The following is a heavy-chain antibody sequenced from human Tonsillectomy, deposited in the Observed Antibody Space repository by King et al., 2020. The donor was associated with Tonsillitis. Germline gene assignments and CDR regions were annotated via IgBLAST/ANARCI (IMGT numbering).Heavy chain of an antibody. Sequence: QLVQSGAEVKKPGSSVKVSCKASGGTFSSYAISWVRQAPGQGLEWMGGIIPIFGTANYAQTFQGRVTITADESTSTAYMELSSLRSEDTAVYYCARESSYYYDSSGSDAFDIWGQGTMVTVSS. CDR2: IIPIFGTA. V-gene: IGHV1-69*01. D-gene: IGHD3-22*01. CDR3: ARESSYYYDSSGSDAFDI. J-gene: IGHJ3*02. CDR1: GGTFSSYA.